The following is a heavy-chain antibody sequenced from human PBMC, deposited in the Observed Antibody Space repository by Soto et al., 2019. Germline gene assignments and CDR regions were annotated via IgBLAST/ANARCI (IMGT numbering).Heavy chain of an antibody. J-gene: IGHJ3*02. CDR1: GGSISSGGYY. V-gene: IGHV4-31*03. D-gene: IGHD4-17*01. CDR2: IYYSGST. CDR3: ARTRTGAAFDI. Sequence: SETLSLTCTVSGGSISSGGYYWSWLRQHPGKGLEWIGYIYYSGSTYYNPSLKSRVTISVDTSKNQFSLKLSSVTAADTAVYYCARTRTGAAFDIWGQGTMVTVSS.